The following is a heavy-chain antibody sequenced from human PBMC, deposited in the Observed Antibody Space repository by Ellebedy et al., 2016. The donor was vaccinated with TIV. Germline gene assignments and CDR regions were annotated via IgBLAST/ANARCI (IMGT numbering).Heavy chain of an antibody. CDR2: INHSGSP. J-gene: IGHJ4*02. D-gene: IGHD6-19*01. CDR3: ARTYSSGWATGLYFDY. V-gene: IGHV4-34*01. CDR1: GGSFSGYY. Sequence: MPSETLSLTCAVYGGSFSGYYWSWIRQPPGKGLEWIGEINHSGSPNYNPSLKSRVTISVDTSKNQFSLKLSSVTAADTAVYYCARTYSSGWATGLYFDYWGQGTLVTVSS.